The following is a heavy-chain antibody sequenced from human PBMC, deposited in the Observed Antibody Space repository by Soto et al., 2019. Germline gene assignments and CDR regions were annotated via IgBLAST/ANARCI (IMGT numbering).Heavy chain of an antibody. Sequence: QVQLQESGPGLVKPSETLSLTCTVSGGSISSYFLSWIRQPTGKGLEWMGCIYYSGSTNYNPSLKSRVTISVDTSKNQFSLKLSSVTAADTAVYYCARWLRPYYFDYWGQGTLVTVSS. CDR2: IYYSGST. CDR1: GGSISSYF. D-gene: IGHD5-12*01. V-gene: IGHV4-59*01. J-gene: IGHJ4*02. CDR3: ARWLRPYYFDY.